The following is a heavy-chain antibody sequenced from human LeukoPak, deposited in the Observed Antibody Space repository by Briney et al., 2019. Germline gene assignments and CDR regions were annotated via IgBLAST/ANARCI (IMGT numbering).Heavy chain of an antibody. CDR3: ARHLSGITGYTYGRGIDY. CDR2: ISGSGGST. J-gene: IGHJ4*02. D-gene: IGHD5-18*01. Sequence: GGSLRLSCAASGFTFSSYGMSWVRQAPGKGLEWVSAISGSGGSTYYADSVKGRFTISRDNSKNTLYLQMNSLRAEDTAIYYCARHLSGITGYTYGRGIDYWGQGTLVTVSS. CDR1: GFTFSSYG. V-gene: IGHV3-23*01.